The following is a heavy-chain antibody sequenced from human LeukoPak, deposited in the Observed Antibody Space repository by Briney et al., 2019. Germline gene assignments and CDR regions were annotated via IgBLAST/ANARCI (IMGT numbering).Heavy chain of an antibody. Sequence: PGGSLRLSCAASGFTFSSYAMSWVRQAPGKGLEWVSAISGSGGRTYYADSVKGRFTISRDNSKNTMYLPMNSLRAEDTAVYYCAKCYYDSSGYYFGAFDIWGQGTMVTVSS. D-gene: IGHD3-22*01. CDR2: ISGSGGRT. CDR1: GFTFSSYA. CDR3: AKCYYDSSGYYFGAFDI. J-gene: IGHJ3*02. V-gene: IGHV3-23*01.